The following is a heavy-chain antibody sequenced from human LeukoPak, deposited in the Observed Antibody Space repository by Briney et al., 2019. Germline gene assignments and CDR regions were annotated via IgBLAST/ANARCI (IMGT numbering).Heavy chain of an antibody. D-gene: IGHD3-3*01. CDR2: MNQDGTEK. CDR1: GFTFNTYW. Sequence: GGSLRLSCAASGFTFNTYWMNWVRQAPGERLEWVASMNQDGTEKYYVDSVKGRFTISRDNAKNSLYLQMNSLRAEDTAVYYCARASITIFGVVIRLNYFDYWGQGTLVTVSS. J-gene: IGHJ4*02. CDR3: ARASITIFGVVIRLNYFDY. V-gene: IGHV3-7*01.